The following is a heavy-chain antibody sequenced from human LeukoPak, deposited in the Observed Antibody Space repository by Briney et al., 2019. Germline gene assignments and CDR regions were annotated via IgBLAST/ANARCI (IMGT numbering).Heavy chain of an antibody. CDR2: ISAYNGNT. J-gene: IGHJ4*02. Sequence: ASVTVSYKASGYTFTNYGISWVRQAPGQGLEGMGWISAYNGNTNYAQKLQGRVTMTTDTSTSTAYMELRSLRSDDTAVYYCARGLGDSSGWFLGYWGQGTLVTVSS. CDR3: ARGLGDSSGWFLGY. V-gene: IGHV1-18*01. CDR1: GYTFTNYG. D-gene: IGHD6-19*01.